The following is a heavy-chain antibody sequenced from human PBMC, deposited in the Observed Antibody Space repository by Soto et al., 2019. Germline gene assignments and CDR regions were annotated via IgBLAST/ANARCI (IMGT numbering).Heavy chain of an antibody. CDR1: GLPFSTYA. J-gene: IGHJ4*02. CDR3: AKGGNWNDFFDY. V-gene: IGHV3-23*01. Sequence: GGSLRLSCAAAGLPFSTYAMSWVRQAPGKGLEWVSGISGSGGTTYYADSVKGRFTISRENSKNTLYLQMNSLRAEDTAVYYCAKGGNWNDFFDYWGQGTLVTVSS. D-gene: IGHD1-1*01. CDR2: ISGSGGTT.